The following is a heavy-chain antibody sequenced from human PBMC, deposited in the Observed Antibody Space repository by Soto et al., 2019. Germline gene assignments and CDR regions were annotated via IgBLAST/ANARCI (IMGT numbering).Heavy chain of an antibody. J-gene: IGHJ6*02. Sequence: EVRLLESGGGLVQPGGSLRLSCAASGFTFSNYAMTWVRQAPGKGLEWVSGLNGSGGSTSSADSVKGRFAISRDNSKNTLYLQMNSLRDGDTAVYYCARDMAHYDFWGHNQRGMEVWGQGTTVTVSS. CDR1: GFTFSNYA. CDR2: LNGSGGST. V-gene: IGHV3-23*01. D-gene: IGHD3-3*01. CDR3: ARDMAHYDFWGHNQRGMEV.